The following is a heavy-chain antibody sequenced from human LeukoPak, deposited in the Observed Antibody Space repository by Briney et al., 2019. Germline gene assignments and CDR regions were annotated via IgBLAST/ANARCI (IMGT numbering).Heavy chain of an antibody. J-gene: IGHJ6*03. V-gene: IGHV3-7*01. D-gene: IGHD2-15*01. Sequence: PGGSLRLSCAASGFIFSSYWMSWVRQAPGKGLEWVANIKQDGSEKYYVDSLKGRFTVSRDNAKNSLYLQINSLRAGDTAVYFCARVGAARYYYYYMDVWGKGTTVTVSS. CDR2: IKQDGSEK. CDR3: ARVGAARYYYYYMDV. CDR1: GFIFSSYW.